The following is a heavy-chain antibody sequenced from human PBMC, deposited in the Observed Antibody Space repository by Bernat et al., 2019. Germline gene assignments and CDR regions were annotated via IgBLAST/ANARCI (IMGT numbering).Heavy chain of an antibody. CDR2: IYYSGTT. CDR3: TRQVPPSDASDI. CDR1: GGSISSYY. V-gene: IGHV4-59*08. Sequence: QVQLQESGPGLVKPSETLSLTCTVSGGSISSYYWSWIRQPPGKGLEWIGHIYYSGTTTYSPSLKSRVTISVDTSKNQCSLKLSSVTAADTAVYYCTRQVPPSDASDIWGQGTMVTVSS. J-gene: IGHJ3*02.